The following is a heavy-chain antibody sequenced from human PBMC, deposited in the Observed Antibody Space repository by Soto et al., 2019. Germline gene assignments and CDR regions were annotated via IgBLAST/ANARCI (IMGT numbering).Heavy chain of an antibody. J-gene: IGHJ6*02. CDR2: IYPGDSDT. CDR3: ARYDYGDYSYYYGMDV. D-gene: IGHD4-17*01. Sequence: VESLKISCKGSGYSFTSYWIGWVRQMPGKGLEWMGIIYPGDSDTRYSPSFQGQVTISADKSISTAYLQWSSLKASDTAMYYCARYDYGDYSYYYGMDVWGQGTTVTVSS. V-gene: IGHV5-51*01. CDR1: GYSFTSYW.